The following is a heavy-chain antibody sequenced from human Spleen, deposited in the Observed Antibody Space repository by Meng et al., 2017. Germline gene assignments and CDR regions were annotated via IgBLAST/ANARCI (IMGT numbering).Heavy chain of an antibody. CDR1: GFTSIDYA. CDR3: ARCIAVAGTFDY. Sequence: GGSLRPSCAASGFTSIDYAMTWVRQAPGKGLEWVSVIYSGGSTYYGDSVKGRFTISRDNSKNTLYLQMNTLRAEDTAVYYCARCIAVAGTFDYWGQGTLVTVSS. V-gene: IGHV3-66*02. CDR2: IYSGGST. D-gene: IGHD6-19*01. J-gene: IGHJ4*02.